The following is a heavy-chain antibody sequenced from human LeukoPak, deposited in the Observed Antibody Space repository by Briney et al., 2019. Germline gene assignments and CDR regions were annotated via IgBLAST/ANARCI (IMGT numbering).Heavy chain of an antibody. D-gene: IGHD2-8*01. J-gene: IGHJ4*02. V-gene: IGHV3-53*01. CDR3: ATGGRSGMAFDF. Sequence: GGSLRLSCSFSGFIATSNYMAWVRQSPGKGLQWISFIYGGGNTLYADSVRDRFSVSRDNSKSTLYLQMNSVRVEDTAVYYCATGGRSGMAFDFWGQGTLVTVSS. CDR1: GFIATSNY. CDR2: IYGGGNT.